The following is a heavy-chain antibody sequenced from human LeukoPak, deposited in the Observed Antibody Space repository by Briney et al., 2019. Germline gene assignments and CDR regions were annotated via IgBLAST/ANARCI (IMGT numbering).Heavy chain of an antibody. CDR1: GGSISYSSYY. D-gene: IGHD6-13*01. CDR2: IHYSGST. V-gene: IGHV4-39*01. Sequence: DPSETLSLTCTVSGGSISYSSYYWGWIRQPPGKGLEWIGSIHYSGSTYYNPSRKSRFTISVDTSKNQFSLKLTSVTAADTAVYYCARPYYSSSWWFDPWGQGTLVTVSS. J-gene: IGHJ5*02. CDR3: ARPYYSSSWWFDP.